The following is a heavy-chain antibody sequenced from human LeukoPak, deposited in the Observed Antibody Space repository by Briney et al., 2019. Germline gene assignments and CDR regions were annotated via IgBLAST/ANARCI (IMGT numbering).Heavy chain of an antibody. V-gene: IGHV1-69*13. CDR1: GGTFSSYI. Sequence: SVKVSCKASGGTFSSYIISWVRQAPGQGLEWMGGIIPIFGTADYAQKFQGRVTITADESTSTAYMELSSLRSEDTAVYYCARGRPGYGSGSYYNGYYYYYMDVWGKGTTVTISS. CDR3: ARGRPGYGSGSYYNGYYYYYMDV. J-gene: IGHJ6*03. CDR2: IIPIFGTA. D-gene: IGHD3-10*01.